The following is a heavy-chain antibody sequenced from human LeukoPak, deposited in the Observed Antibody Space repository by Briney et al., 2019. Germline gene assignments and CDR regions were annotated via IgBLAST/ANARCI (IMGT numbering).Heavy chain of an antibody. D-gene: IGHD3-10*01. V-gene: IGHV4-34*01. CDR3: ARRNKMLRVARHYNSFNP. CDR2: INHSGST. Sequence: SETLSLTCALHGGSFSDYYWNWICQPPGKGLEWIAEINHSGSTNYNPSLNNRVKSRVTISVDTSKNQFSLNLNSVTAADTAVYYFARRNKMLRVARHYNSFNPCGQGTLVTVSS. J-gene: IGHJ5*02. CDR1: GGSFSDYY.